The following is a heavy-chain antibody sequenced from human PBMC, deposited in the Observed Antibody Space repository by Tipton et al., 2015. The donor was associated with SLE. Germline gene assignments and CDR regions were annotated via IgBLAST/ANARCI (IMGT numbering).Heavy chain of an antibody. J-gene: IGHJ4*02. V-gene: IGHV4-34*01. CDR1: GGSFSGYY. CDR3: ATRRSWYKAFDY. Sequence: TLSLTCAVYGGSFSGYYWSWIRQPPGKGLEWIGEINHSGSTNYNPSLKSRVTISVDTSKNQFSLKLSSVTAADTAVYYCATRRSWYKAFDYWDQGTLVTVSS. CDR2: INHSGST. D-gene: IGHD6-13*01.